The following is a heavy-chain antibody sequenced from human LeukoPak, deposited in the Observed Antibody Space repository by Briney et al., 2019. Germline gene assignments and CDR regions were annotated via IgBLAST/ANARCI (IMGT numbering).Heavy chain of an antibody. CDR1: GGSISSYY. V-gene: IGHV4-59*01. CDR3: ARGRSGYSYVHDAFDI. J-gene: IGHJ3*02. CDR2: IYYSGST. Sequence: SQTLSLTCTVSGGSISSYYWSWIRQPPGKGLEWLGYIYYSGSTTYNPSLKSRVTISVDTSKNQFSLKLSSVTAADTAVYYCARGRSGYSYVHDAFDIWGQGTMVTVSS. D-gene: IGHD5-18*01.